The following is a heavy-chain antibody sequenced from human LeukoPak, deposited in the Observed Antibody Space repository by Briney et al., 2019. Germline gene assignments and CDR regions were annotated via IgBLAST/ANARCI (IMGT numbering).Heavy chain of an antibody. CDR1: GFPFRIQH. D-gene: IGHD3-10*01. CDR2: HRSGSNYR. CDR3: ERVSSGITYND. Sequence: GRTLGLLRAASGFPFRIQHINWVRQDSRKGLEVESYHRSGSNYRYYADAVRSRYPISRDNGKNSLFLQMQSVRAEDTDVYFCERVSSGITYNDWGQGTLVTVSS. J-gene: IGHJ4*02. V-gene: IGHV3-21*05.